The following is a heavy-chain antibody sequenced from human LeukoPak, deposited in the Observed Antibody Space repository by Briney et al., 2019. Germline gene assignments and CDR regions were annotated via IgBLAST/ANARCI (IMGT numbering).Heavy chain of an antibody. V-gene: IGHV4-34*01. J-gene: IGHJ4*02. Sequence: SETLSLTCAVYGGSFSGYYWSWIRPPPGKGLEWIGEINHSGSTNYNPSLKSRVTISVDTSKNQFSLKLSSVTAADTAVYYCAREGGIVWGQGTLVTVSS. D-gene: IGHD2-21*01. CDR2: INHSGST. CDR1: GGSFSGYY. CDR3: AREGGIV.